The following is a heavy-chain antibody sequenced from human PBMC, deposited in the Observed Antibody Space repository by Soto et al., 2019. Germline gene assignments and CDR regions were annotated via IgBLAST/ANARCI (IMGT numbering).Heavy chain of an antibody. CDR1: GLPFIRYQ. V-gene: IGHV3-21*01. D-gene: IGHD3-10*01. CDR2: ISSTGRYI. Sequence: QLVETGGGLVKPGASLRLSCSTSGLPFIRYQMNWVRQAPGKGLQWVSSISSTGRYIYYADSVKGRFTISRDNANHSVFLLMDSLRADDTAVYYCARDGLLTFGEVLKIHDMDVCGKGTTVVVSS. J-gene: IGHJ6*03. CDR3: ARDGLLTFGEVLKIHDMDV.